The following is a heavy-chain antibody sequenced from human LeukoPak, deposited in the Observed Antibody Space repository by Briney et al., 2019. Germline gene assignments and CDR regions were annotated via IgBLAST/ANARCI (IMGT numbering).Heavy chain of an antibody. D-gene: IGHD6-19*01. J-gene: IGHJ4*02. CDR2: ISSSSSYT. CDR1: GFSFSDYY. Sequence: GGSLRLSCAASGFSFSDYYMSWIRQAPGKGLEWVSYISSSSSYTNYADSMKGRFTISRDNAKNSLYLQMNSLRAEDTAVYYCAATGYSSGWYGYWGQGTLVTVSS. CDR3: AATGYSSGWYGY. V-gene: IGHV3-11*06.